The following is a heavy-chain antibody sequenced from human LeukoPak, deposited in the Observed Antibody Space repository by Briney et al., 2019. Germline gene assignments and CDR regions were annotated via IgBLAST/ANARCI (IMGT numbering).Heavy chain of an antibody. Sequence: GGSLRLSCAASGFSFSSYAMNWVRQAPGKGLEWVSSISSSSYIYYADSVKGRFTISRDNAKNSLYLQMNSLRAEDTAVYYCARGYSSGWSNWFDPWGQGTLVTVSS. V-gene: IGHV3-21*01. CDR1: GFSFSSYA. CDR2: ISSSSYI. J-gene: IGHJ5*02. CDR3: ARGYSSGWSNWFDP. D-gene: IGHD6-19*01.